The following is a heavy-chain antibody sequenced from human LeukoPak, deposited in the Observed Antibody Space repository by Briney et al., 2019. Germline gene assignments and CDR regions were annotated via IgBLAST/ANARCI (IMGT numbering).Heavy chain of an antibody. J-gene: IGHJ3*02. V-gene: IGHV3-66*01. CDR2: IYTGGST. CDR3: AKAFSSGSGAFDI. CDR1: GFTVSHNY. Sequence: GGSLRLSCAASGFTVSHNYMSWVRQAPGKGLEWVSIIYTGGSTFYADSVKGRFTISRDISKNTLYLQMSSLRAEDTAVYYCAKAFSSGSGAFDIWGQGTTVTVSS. D-gene: IGHD3-22*01.